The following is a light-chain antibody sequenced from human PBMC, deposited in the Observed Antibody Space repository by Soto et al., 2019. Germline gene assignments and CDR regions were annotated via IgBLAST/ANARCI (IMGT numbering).Light chain of an antibody. J-gene: IGLJ1*01. V-gene: IGLV1-44*01. CDR1: SSNIGSNT. CDR2: SHN. Sequence: QSVLTHPPSASGTPGQRVTISCSGSSSNIGSNTVNWYQQLPGTAPKLLIYSHNQRPSGVPDRFSGSQSGTSASLAISGLQSEDEADYYCAAWDDSLNGYVFGTGTKLTVL. CDR3: AAWDDSLNGYV.